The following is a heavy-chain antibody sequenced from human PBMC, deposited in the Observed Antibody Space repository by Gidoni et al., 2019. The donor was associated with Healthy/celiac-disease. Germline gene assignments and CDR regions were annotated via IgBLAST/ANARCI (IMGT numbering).Heavy chain of an antibody. CDR2: IGTAGDT. D-gene: IGHD3-22*01. Sequence: EVQLVESGGGLVQPGGSLRLSCAASGFNFSSYDMHWVRQATGKGLEWVSAIGTAGDTYYPGSVKGRFTISRENAKNSLYLQMNSLRAGDTAVYYCARGYYYGSSGYSVDAFDIWGQGTMVTVSS. J-gene: IGHJ3*02. V-gene: IGHV3-13*01. CDR3: ARGYYYGSSGYSVDAFDI. CDR1: GFNFSSYD.